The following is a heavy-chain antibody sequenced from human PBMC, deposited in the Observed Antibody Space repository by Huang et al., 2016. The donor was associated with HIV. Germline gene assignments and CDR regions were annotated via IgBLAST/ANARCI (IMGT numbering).Heavy chain of an antibody. V-gene: IGHV1-8*01. Sequence: QVQLVQSGAEVKKPGASVKVSCKASGYTVSNYDINWVRQAPGQGLEGMGWMNPNSGNTGYARKFQGRVTMTRNTSISTAYMELSRLRFEDTAVYYCATLPPVNYGRSGGRVRDYWGQGSLVTVSS. CDR3: ATLPPVNYGRSGGRVRDY. J-gene: IGHJ4*02. D-gene: IGHD2-15*01. CDR1: GYTVSNYD. CDR2: MNPNSGNT.